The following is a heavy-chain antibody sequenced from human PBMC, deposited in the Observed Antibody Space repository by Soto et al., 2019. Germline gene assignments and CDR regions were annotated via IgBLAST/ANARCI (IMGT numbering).Heavy chain of an antibody. Sequence: QVQLVESGGGVVQPGRSLRLSCAASGFTFSSYAMHWVRQAPGKGLEWVAVISYDGSNKYYADSVKGRFTISRDNSKNTLYLQMNSLRAEDTGVYYCARVISNYWGQGTLVTVSS. V-gene: IGHV3-30-3*01. CDR3: ARVISNY. D-gene: IGHD3-16*02. CDR2: ISYDGSNK. J-gene: IGHJ4*02. CDR1: GFTFSSYA.